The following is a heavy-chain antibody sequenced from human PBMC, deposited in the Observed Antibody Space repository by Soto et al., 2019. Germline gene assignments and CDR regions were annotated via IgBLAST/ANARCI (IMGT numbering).Heavy chain of an antibody. D-gene: IGHD3-3*01. CDR2: ISAYNGNT. CDR3: ARLGDPVTIFGVNDPGWFDP. CDR1: VYTFTSYG. Sequence: ASVKVSCKASVYTFTSYGISWVRQAPGQGLEWMGWISAYNGNTNYAQKLQGRVTMTTDTSTNTAYMELSSLRSEDTAVYYCARLGDPVTIFGVNDPGWFDPWGQGTLVTVSS. V-gene: IGHV1-18*01. J-gene: IGHJ5*02.